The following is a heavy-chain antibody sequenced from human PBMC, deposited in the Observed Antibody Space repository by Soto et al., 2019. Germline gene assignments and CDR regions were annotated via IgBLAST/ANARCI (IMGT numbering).Heavy chain of an antibody. V-gene: IGHV1-2*02. J-gene: IGHJ4*02. CDR1: GYTFLGYY. Sequence: ASVKVSCKTSGYTFLGYYIHWVRQAPGQGLEWMGWINPNSGATNYAQKFQGRVTMTRDTSITTAYMELSRLTSDDTAVYYCARDLVSTIGDFDFWGQGAPVTGSS. D-gene: IGHD5-12*01. CDR2: INPNSGAT. CDR3: ARDLVSTIGDFDF.